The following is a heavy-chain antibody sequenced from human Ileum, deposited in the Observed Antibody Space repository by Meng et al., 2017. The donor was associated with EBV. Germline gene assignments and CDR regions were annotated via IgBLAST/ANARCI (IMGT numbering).Heavy chain of an antibody. Sequence: VQLAAPGPGLGKSSWTLSCTCGVSGDSTTKNNWWTWVGQPPGKGLEWIGEIYHSGSTNYNPSLQSRATISVDMSKKQFSLKLRSVTAADTAVYYCARTGVGLAFDYWGLGTLVTVSS. J-gene: IGHJ4*02. CDR2: IYHSGST. CDR3: ARTGVGLAFDY. CDR1: GDSTTKNNW. D-gene: IGHD2-8*01. V-gene: IGHV4-4*02.